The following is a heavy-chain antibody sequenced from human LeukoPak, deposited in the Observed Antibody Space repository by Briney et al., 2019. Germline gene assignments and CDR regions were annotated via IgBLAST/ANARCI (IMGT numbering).Heavy chain of an antibody. CDR2: ITWNSGSV. D-gene: IGHD3/OR15-3a*01. V-gene: IGHV3-9*03. Sequence: GGSLRLSCAASGFTFHDYAMHWVRQVPGKGLEWVSGITWNSGSVLYADSVRGRFTISRDNAKNSLYLQMNSLRPEDMAFYYCAKGLGVASLIVDALDMWGQGTMVSV. J-gene: IGHJ3*02. CDR3: AKGLGVASLIVDALDM. CDR1: GFTFHDYA.